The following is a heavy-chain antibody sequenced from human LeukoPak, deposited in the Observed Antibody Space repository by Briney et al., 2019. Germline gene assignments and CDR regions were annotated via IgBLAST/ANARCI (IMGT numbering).Heavy chain of an antibody. Sequence: SETLSLTCADYGGSFSGYYWSWIRQPPGKGLEWIGEINHSGSTNYNPSLKSRVTISVDTSKNQFSLKLSSVTAADTAVYYCARGPPYYGSGSYSSDYWGQGTLVTVSS. V-gene: IGHV4-34*01. D-gene: IGHD3-10*01. J-gene: IGHJ4*02. CDR2: INHSGST. CDR1: GGSFSGYY. CDR3: ARGPPYYGSGSYSSDY.